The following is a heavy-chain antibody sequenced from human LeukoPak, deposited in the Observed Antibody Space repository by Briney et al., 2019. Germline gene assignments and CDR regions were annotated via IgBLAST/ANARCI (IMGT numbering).Heavy chain of an antibody. V-gene: IGHV3-30*04. CDR3: ARDRGVFDY. D-gene: IGHD1-26*01. CDR1: GFTFSSYA. J-gene: IGHJ4*02. CDR2: ISYDGSNK. Sequence: GGSLRLSCAASGFTFSSYAMHWVRQAPGKGLEWVAVISYDGSNKYYADSVKSRFTISRDNSKNTLYLQMNSLRAEDTAVYYCARDRGVFDYWGQGTLVTVSS.